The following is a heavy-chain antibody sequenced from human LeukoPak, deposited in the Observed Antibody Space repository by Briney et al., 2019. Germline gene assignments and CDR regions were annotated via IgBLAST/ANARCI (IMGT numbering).Heavy chain of an antibody. CDR3: ARTRESDMYYFDS. CDR2: IYYSGST. CDR1: GYSISSSKW. V-gene: IGHV4-28*01. J-gene: IGHJ4*02. Sequence: PSDTLSLTCVVSGYSISSSKWWGWIRQPPGKGLEWIGYIYYSGSTYYNPSLKTRVTMSVDTSKNQFSLKLTSVTAVDTAIYYCARTRESDMYYFDSWGQGTLVTVS. D-gene: IGHD5-24*01.